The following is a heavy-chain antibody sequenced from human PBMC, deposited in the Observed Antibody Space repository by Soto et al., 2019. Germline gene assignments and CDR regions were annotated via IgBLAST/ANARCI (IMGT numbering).Heavy chain of an antibody. CDR1: GFTFSTYA. J-gene: IGHJ6*02. Sequence: EVQVVESGGGLVHPGESLRLSCAASGFTFSTYAMSWVRQAPGKGLEWLSYISARADVIKYADSVKGRFTISRDDARNAVVLQMNSLSAADTAVYYCGRGGAGPGKPCFYGLDVWGRGTTVTVSS. CDR2: ISARADVI. CDR3: GRGGAGPGKPCFYGLDV. D-gene: IGHD1-26*01. V-gene: IGHV3-48*01.